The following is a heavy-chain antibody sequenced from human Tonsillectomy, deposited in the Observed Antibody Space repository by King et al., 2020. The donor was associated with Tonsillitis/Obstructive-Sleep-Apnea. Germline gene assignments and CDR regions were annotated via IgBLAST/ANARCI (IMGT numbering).Heavy chain of an antibody. J-gene: IGHJ4*02. V-gene: IGHV4-34*01. D-gene: IGHD2-8*01. CDR2: INHSGDT. CDR3: AREEILLVPVVMGGGFDH. Sequence: VQLQQWGAGLSKPSETLSLTCAVYGGSFSGSYWSWIRQPPGKGLEWIGEINHSGDTNYNPSLKSRVTISIDTSKNQFSLKLTSATAADTAVYYCAREEILLVPVVMGGGFDHWGQGTRVTVSA. CDR1: GGSFSGSY.